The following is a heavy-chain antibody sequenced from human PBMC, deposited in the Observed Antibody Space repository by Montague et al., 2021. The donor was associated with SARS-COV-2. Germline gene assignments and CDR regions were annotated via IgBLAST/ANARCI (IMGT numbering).Heavy chain of an antibody. CDR1: GFTFSSYW. Sequence: SLRLSCAASGFTFSSYWMSWVRQAPGKGLEWVANIKQDGSEKYYVDSVKGRFTISRDNAKNSLYLQMNSLRAEDTAVYYCARDLPSYDFWSGYYTEAYYYYGMDVWGQGTTVTVSS. V-gene: IGHV3-7*05. CDR3: ARDLPSYDFWSGYYTEAYYYYGMDV. J-gene: IGHJ6*02. D-gene: IGHD3-3*01. CDR2: IKQDGSEK.